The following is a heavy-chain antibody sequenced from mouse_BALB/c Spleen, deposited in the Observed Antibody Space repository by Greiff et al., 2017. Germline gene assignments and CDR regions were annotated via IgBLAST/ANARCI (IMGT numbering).Heavy chain of an antibody. D-gene: IGHD1-1*01. CDR1: GYTFTSYW. Sequence: QVQLQQSGAELAKPGASVKMSCNASGYTFTSYWMHWVKQRPGQGLEWIGYINPSTGYTEYNQKFKDKATLTADKSSSTAYMQLSSLTSEDSAVYYCARSYYESDYWGQGTTLTVSS. J-gene: IGHJ2*01. CDR2: INPSTGYT. CDR3: ARSYYESDY. V-gene: IGHV1-7*01.